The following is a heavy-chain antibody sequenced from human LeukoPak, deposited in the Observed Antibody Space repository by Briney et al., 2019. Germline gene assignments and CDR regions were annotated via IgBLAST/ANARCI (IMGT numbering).Heavy chain of an antibody. CDR2: IRQDGNEK. CDR3: VRDVSGSSYGDC. D-gene: IGHD5-18*01. V-gene: IGHV3-7*01. J-gene: IGHJ4*02. Sequence: GGSLRLSCAASGFTFSSYWMNWVRQAPGKGLEWLANIRQDGNEKHYVDSVKGRFTMSGDNAKNSLYLQMNSLRAEDTAVYYCVRDVSGSSYGDCWGQGTLVTVSS. CDR1: GFTFSSYW.